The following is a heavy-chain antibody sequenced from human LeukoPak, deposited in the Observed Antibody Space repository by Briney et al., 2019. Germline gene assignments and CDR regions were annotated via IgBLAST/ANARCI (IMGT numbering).Heavy chain of an antibody. Sequence: PGGSLRLSCAASGFTFSSYSMNWVRQAPGKGLEWVSGISDSGNTYHADSVKGRFTISRDSSKNTLFLQMNRLRPEDAAVYYCARAPVTTCRGAYCYPFDYWGQGTLVTVSS. CDR2: ISDSGNT. CDR1: GFTFSSYS. D-gene: IGHD2-21*01. CDR3: ARAPVTTCRGAYCYPFDY. J-gene: IGHJ4*02. V-gene: IGHV3-23*01.